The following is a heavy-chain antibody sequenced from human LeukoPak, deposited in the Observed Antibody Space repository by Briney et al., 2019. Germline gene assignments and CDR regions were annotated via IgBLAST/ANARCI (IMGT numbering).Heavy chain of an antibody. V-gene: IGHV3-23*01. CDR1: GFTFSNYA. D-gene: IGHD2-15*01. J-gene: IGHJ4*02. CDR3: AKTLAYCSGGSCYSNYYFDY. CDR2: ISGSGVST. Sequence: GGSLRLSCAASGFTFSNYAMSWVRQAPGKGLEWVSAISGSGVSTDYADSVKGRSTISRDNSKNTLYLQMSSLRAEDTAVYYCAKTLAYCSGGSCYSNYYFDYWGQGTLVTVSS.